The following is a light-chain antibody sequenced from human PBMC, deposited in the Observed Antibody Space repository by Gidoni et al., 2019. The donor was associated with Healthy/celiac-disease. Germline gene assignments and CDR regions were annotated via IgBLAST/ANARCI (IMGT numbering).Light chain of an antibody. Sequence: DIVMTQSPLSLTVTPGEPASISCRSSQSLLHSNGYNYLDWYLQKPGQSPQLLIYLGSNRASGVPDRFSGSGSGTDFTLKISRVEAEDVGVYYCMQALQTTWTFXQXTKVEIK. CDR2: LGS. CDR1: QSLLHSNGYNY. J-gene: IGKJ1*01. V-gene: IGKV2-28*01. CDR3: MQALQTTWT.